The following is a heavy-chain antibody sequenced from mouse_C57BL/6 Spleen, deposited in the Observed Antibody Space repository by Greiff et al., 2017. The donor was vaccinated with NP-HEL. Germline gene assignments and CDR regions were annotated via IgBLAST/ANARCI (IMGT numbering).Heavy chain of an antibody. CDR1: GYTFTSYW. CDR2: IDPSDSET. CDR3: ARESNWDWFAY. D-gene: IGHD4-1*01. Sequence: QVQLQQPGAELVRPGSSVKLSCKASGYTFTSYWMHWVKQRPIQGLEWIGNIDPSDSETHYNQKFKDKATLTVDKSSSTAYMQLSSLTSEDSAVYYCARESNWDWFAYWGQGTLVTVSA. V-gene: IGHV1-52*01. J-gene: IGHJ3*01.